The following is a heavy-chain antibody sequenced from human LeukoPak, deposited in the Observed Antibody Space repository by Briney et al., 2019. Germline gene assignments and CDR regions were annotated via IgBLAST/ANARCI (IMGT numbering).Heavy chain of an antibody. D-gene: IGHD6-25*01. CDR3: ARHGNIAAPTDY. CDR1: GGSISSSSYY. Sequence: PSETLSLTCTVSGGSISSSSYYWGWIRQPPGKGLEWIGSIYYSGSTYYNPSLKSRVTISVDTSKNQFSLKLSSVTAADTAVYYCARHGNIAAPTDYWGQGTLVTVSS. CDR2: IYYSGST. J-gene: IGHJ4*02. V-gene: IGHV4-39*01.